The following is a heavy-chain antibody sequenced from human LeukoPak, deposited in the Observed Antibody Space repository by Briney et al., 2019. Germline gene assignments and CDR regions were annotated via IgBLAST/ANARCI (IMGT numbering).Heavy chain of an antibody. Sequence: GGSLRLSCAASGFTFSSYAMHWVRQAPGKGLEWVAVISYDGSNKYYADSVKGRFTISRDNSKNTLYLQMNSLRAEDTAVYYCARGGGFDPWGQGTLVTVSS. D-gene: IGHD3-10*01. CDR3: ARGGGFDP. CDR2: ISYDGSNK. J-gene: IGHJ5*02. CDR1: GFTFSSYA. V-gene: IGHV3-30-3*01.